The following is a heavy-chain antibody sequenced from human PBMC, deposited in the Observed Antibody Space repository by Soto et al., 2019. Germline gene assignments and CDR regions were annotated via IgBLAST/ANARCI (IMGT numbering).Heavy chain of an antibody. D-gene: IGHD3-10*01. CDR3: ARDLRFRGFYGMDV. CDR1: GGSISSGGYY. V-gene: IGHV4-31*03. J-gene: IGHJ6*02. Sequence: QVQLQESGPGLVKPSQTLSLTCTVSGGSISSGGYYWSWIRQHPGKGLEWIGYIYYSGSTYYNPSLKSRVTISIDTSKNQFSLKLSAVTAADTAVYYCARDLRFRGFYGMDVWGQGTTVTVSS. CDR2: IYYSGST.